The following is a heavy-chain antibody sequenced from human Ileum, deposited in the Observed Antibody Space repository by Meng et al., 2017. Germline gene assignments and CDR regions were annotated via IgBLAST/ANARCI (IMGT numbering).Heavy chain of an antibody. CDR2: IYYNGNT. V-gene: IGHV4-30-4*01. Sequence: QVQLQESGPGLVKPSQTLSLTCTVSGGAISSGDYYWTWIRQSPGKGLEWIGDIYYNGNTNYNPSLQSRVAISIDTSKNQFSLKLSSVTAADTAVYYCARERRHYYGSGSFDYWGQGILVTVSS. D-gene: IGHD3-10*01. J-gene: IGHJ4*02. CDR3: ARERRHYYGSGSFDY. CDR1: GGAISSGDYY.